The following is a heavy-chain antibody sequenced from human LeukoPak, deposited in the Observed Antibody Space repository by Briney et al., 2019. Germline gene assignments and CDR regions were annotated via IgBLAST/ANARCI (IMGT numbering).Heavy chain of an antibody. CDR1: GGSIRISSYY. CDR3: ARGHYYGSGSYYYFDY. D-gene: IGHD3-10*01. CDR2: IHYSGST. Sequence: PSETLSLTCIVSGGSIRISSYYWGWIRQPPGKGLEWIGSIHYSGSTYYNPSLKSRVTISVDTSKNQFSLKLSSVTAADTAVYYCARGHYYGSGSYYYFDYWGQGTLVTVSS. J-gene: IGHJ4*02. V-gene: IGHV4-39*07.